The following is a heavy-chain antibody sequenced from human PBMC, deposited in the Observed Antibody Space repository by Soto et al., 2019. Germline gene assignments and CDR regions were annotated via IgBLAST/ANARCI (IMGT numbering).Heavy chain of an antibody. CDR3: AKDWTTRQLPPYFFDF. D-gene: IGHD2-2*01. Sequence: GGSLRLSCAASGFTFSAYCIHWVRQAPCKGLEWLAVISYEGSRKFYADSVKGRFTISRDDSENSVYLQMNNLRPEDTSIYYCAKDWTTRQLPPYFFDFWGQGTLVTVSS. J-gene: IGHJ4*01. CDR2: ISYEGSRK. V-gene: IGHV3-30*18. CDR1: GFTFSAYC.